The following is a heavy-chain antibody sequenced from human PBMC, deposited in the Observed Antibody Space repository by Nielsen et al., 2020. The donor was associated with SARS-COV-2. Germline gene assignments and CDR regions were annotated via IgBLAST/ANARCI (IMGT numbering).Heavy chain of an antibody. CDR2: IYPGDSDT. Sequence: VRQMPGKGLEWMGIIYPGDSDTRYSPSFQSQVTISADKSISTAYLQWSSLKASDTAMYYCARLGGSGWYRDAFDIWGQGTMVTVSS. V-gene: IGHV5-51*01. J-gene: IGHJ3*02. CDR3: ARLGGSGWYRDAFDI. D-gene: IGHD6-19*01.